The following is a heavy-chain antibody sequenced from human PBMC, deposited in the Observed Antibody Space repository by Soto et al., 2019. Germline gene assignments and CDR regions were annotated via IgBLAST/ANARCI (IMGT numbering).Heavy chain of an antibody. CDR1: GGSISTYY. D-gene: IGHD3-10*01. CDR2: IYATGAT. J-gene: IGHJ4*02. CDR3: ARSHSFDGSIYHYYFDF. Sequence: AETLSLTCTVSGGSISTYYWSWIRQPPGETLEWIAYIYATGATTYNPSLESRVTMPVDMPNNEFSLELTSLTAADTAVYYCARSHSFDGSIYHYYFDFWGQGTLVTVSS. V-gene: IGHV4-4*08.